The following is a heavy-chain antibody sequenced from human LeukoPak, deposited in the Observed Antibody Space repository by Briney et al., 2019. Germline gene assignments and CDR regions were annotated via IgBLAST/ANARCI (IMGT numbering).Heavy chain of an antibody. Sequence: ASVKVSCKASGYTFTSYAIHWVRQAPGQRLEWMGWISVGNGNTKYSQKFQGRVTITRDTSASTTYMELSSLRSEDTAVYYCTRERTEQWLVSETRGWLPYKWFDPWGQGTLVTVSS. J-gene: IGHJ5*02. CDR3: TRERTEQWLVSETRGWLPYKWFDP. V-gene: IGHV1-3*01. CDR2: ISVGNGNT. D-gene: IGHD6-19*01. CDR1: GYTFTSYA.